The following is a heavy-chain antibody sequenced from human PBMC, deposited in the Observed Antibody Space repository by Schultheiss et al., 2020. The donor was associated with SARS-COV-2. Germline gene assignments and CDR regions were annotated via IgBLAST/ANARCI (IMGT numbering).Heavy chain of an antibody. V-gene: IGHV4-30-4*01. J-gene: IGHJ4*02. CDR2: IYHSGST. CDR1: GGSISSGDYY. Sequence: SQTLSLTCTVSGGSISSGDYYWSWIRQPPGKGLEWIGYIYHSGSTFYNPSLKSRVTISVDTSKNQFSLKLSSVTAADTAVYYCARGGGSSPIDYWGQGTLVTVSS. CDR3: ARGGGSSPIDY. D-gene: IGHD6-6*01.